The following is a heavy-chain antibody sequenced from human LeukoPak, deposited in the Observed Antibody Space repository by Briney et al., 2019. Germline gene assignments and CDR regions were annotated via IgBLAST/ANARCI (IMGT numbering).Heavy chain of an antibody. V-gene: IGHV4-39*01. D-gene: IGHD4/OR15-4a*01. CDR1: GDSISSPNYY. Sequence: PSETLSLTCTVSGDSISSPNYYWGWTRQPPGKGLEWIGSIYYSGSTDFNPSLKSRVTISVDTSKNQFSLILTSVTAADTAVYYCASRQRVPHWFDPCGQGTLVTVSS. CDR3: ASRQRVPHWFDP. CDR2: IYYSGST. J-gene: IGHJ5*02.